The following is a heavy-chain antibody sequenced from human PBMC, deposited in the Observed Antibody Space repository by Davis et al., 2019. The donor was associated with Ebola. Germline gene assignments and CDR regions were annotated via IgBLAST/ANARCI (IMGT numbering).Heavy chain of an antibody. J-gene: IGHJ6*02. CDR3: ARDRSTSHRRGYSYGYEWGLYYYYGMDV. CDR1: GGTFSSYA. CDR2: IIPIFGTA. D-gene: IGHD5-18*01. Sequence: AASVKVSCKASGGTFSSYAISWVRQAPGQGLEWMGGIIPIFGTANYAQKFQGRVTITADKSTSTAYMELSSLRSEDTAVYYCARDRSTSHRRGYSYGYEWGLYYYYGMDVWGQGTTVTVSS. V-gene: IGHV1-69*06.